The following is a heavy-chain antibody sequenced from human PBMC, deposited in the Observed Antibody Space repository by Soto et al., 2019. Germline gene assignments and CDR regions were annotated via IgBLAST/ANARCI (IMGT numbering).Heavy chain of an antibody. CDR3: ARLVPYFDILTGYDPSRFAGYYMDV. V-gene: IGHV4-59*08. D-gene: IGHD3-9*01. CDR2: IYYSGST. J-gene: IGHJ6*03. CDR1: GGSISSYY. Sequence: PSETLSLTCTVSGGSISSYYWSWIRQPPGKGLEWIGYIYYSGSTNYNPSPKSRVNISVDTSKNQFSLKLSSVTAADTAVYYCARLVPYFDILTGYDPSRFAGYYMDVWGKGTTVTVSS.